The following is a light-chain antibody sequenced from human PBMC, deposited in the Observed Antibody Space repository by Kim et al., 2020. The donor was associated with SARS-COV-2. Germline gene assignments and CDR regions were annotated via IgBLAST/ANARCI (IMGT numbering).Light chain of an antibody. Sequence: IQMTQSPSTLSASVGDRVTITCRASENINNWLAWYQQKPGKAPQLLIYDASTLQSGVPPRFTGRGSGTDFSLTISGLLPDDVATFYCHQYADNSEHTFGQGTKLEIK. CDR2: DAS. CDR1: ENINNW. V-gene: IGKV1-5*01. J-gene: IGKJ2*01. CDR3: HQYADNSEHT.